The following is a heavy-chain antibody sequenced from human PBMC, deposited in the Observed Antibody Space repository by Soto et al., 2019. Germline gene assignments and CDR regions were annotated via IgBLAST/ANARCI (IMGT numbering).Heavy chain of an antibody. J-gene: IGHJ4*02. D-gene: IGHD3-22*01. CDR2: IRHRGNT. Sequence: ETLSLTGVGSGYSISRGYYWGWIRQPPGKGLEWIGSIRHRGNTYYNPSLKRRVTISLDTSKNQFSLKLNSVTAADTAVYFCARDDFDSGGYSIDYWGQGTLVTVSS. V-gene: IGHV4-38-2*02. CDR1: GYSISRGYY. CDR3: ARDDFDSGGYSIDY.